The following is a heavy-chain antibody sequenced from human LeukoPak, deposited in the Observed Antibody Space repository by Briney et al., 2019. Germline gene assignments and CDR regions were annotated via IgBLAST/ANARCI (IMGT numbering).Heavy chain of an antibody. V-gene: IGHV3-33*06. Sequence: PGGSLILSCAASGFTFSSYGMHWVRQAPGKGLEWVAVIWYDGSNKYYADSVKGRFTISRDNSKNTLYLQMNSLRAEDTAVYYCAKAGPRYSSSSDPSQFFDYWGQGTLVTVSS. CDR1: GFTFSSYG. CDR2: IWYDGSNK. J-gene: IGHJ4*02. D-gene: IGHD6-6*01. CDR3: AKAGPRYSSSSDPSQFFDY.